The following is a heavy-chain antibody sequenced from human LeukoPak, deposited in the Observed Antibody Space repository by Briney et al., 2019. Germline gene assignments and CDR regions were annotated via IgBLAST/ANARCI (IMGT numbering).Heavy chain of an antibody. V-gene: IGHV4-39*01. CDR2: IYYSGST. CDR1: GGSISSSSYY. CDR3: ARHSGPPYYFDY. Sequence: PSETLSLTCTVSGGSISSSSYYWGWIRQPPGKGLEWIGSIYYSGSTDYNPSLKSRVTISVDTSKNQFSLKLSSVTAADTAVYYCARHSGPPYYFDYWGQGTLVTVSS. D-gene: IGHD3-10*01. J-gene: IGHJ4*02.